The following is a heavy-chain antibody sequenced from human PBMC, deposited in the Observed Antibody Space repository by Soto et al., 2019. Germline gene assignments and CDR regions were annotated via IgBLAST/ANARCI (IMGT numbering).Heavy chain of an antibody. CDR3: ARGITAYCYFDL. CDR2: MNPNSGNT. Sequence: QVQLVQSGAEVKKPGASVKVSCKASGYTFTSYDINWVRQATGQGLEWMGWMNPNSGNTGYAQKFQGRVTLTRNTSISTAYMELSIVRSEDTAVYYCARGITAYCYFDLWGRGTLVTVSS. CDR1: GYTFTSYD. J-gene: IGHJ2*01. V-gene: IGHV1-8*01. D-gene: IGHD3-16*01.